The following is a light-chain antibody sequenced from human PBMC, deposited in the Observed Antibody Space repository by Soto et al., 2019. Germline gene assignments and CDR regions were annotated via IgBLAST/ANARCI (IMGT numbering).Light chain of an antibody. V-gene: IGLV2-14*01. CDR3: SSNTRRRPLV. CDR2: DVS. J-gene: IGLJ2*01. CDR1: SSDFGGYNY. Sequence: QSALTQPASVSGSPGQSITISCTGTSSDFGGYNYVSWYQQHSGQAPKLMIYDVSNRPSGVSNRFSGSQSGNMASLTISFLQAQDEDDYYCSSNTRRRPLVIGGGTKLTGL.